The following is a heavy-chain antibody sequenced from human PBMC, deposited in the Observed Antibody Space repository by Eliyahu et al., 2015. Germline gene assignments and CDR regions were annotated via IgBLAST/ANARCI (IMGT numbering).Heavy chain of an antibody. Sequence: EVQLVESGGGLVQPGGSLRLSCAASGFTFSDHYMDWXRQAPGKGLEWVGRTRNKANSYTTEYAASVKGRFTISRDDSKNSLYLQMNSLKTEDTAVYYCARSWYGDPFDYWGQGTLVTVSS. CDR2: TRNKANSYTT. J-gene: IGHJ4*02. V-gene: IGHV3-72*01. D-gene: IGHD4-17*01. CDR1: GFTFSDHY. CDR3: ARSWYGDPFDY.